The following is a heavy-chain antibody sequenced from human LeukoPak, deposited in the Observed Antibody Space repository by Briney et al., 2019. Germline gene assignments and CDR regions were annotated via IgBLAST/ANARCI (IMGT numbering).Heavy chain of an antibody. Sequence: GGSLRLSCAASGVTFTNFWMSWVRQAPGKGLEWVANISQDGSEEYYLDSVKGRFTISRDNAKNSLDLQTNSLRAEDTAVYFCARRDYYFDYWGQGILVTVSS. J-gene: IGHJ4*02. CDR2: ISQDGSEE. CDR3: ARRDYYFDY. V-gene: IGHV3-7*01. CDR1: GVTFTNFW.